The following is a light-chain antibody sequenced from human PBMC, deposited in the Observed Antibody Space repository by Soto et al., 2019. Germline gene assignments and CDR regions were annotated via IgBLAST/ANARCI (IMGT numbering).Light chain of an antibody. V-gene: IGLV2-8*01. Sequence: QSALTQPPSASGSPGQSVAISCTGTNSDIGNYNFVSWYQQHPGKAPKLMIYEVNKRPSGVPDRFSGSKSGNTASLTVSGLQSEDEADYYCSSYAGSNNVLFGGGTKLTVL. CDR1: NSDIGNYNF. CDR2: EVN. CDR3: SSYAGSNNVL. J-gene: IGLJ2*01.